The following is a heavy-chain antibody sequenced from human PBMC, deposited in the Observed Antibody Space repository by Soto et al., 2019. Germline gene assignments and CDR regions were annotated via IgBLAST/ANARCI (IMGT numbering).Heavy chain of an antibody. D-gene: IGHD2-2*01. CDR1: GGTFSSYA. CDR2: IIPIFGTA. CDR3: ATAWVPAAMLLPDY. J-gene: IGHJ4*02. V-gene: IGHV1-69*13. Sequence: ASVKVSCKASGGTFSSYAISWVRQAPGQGLEWMGGIIPIFGTANYAQKFQGRVTITADESTSTAYMELSSLRSEDTAVYYCATAWVPAAMLLPDYRGQGTLVTVSS.